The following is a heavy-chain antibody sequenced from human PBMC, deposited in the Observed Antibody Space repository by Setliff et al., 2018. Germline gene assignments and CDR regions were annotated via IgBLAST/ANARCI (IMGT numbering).Heavy chain of an antibody. Sequence: SETLSLTCTVSGASLRSGSNYWGWFRQPAGKGLEWIGRIYTDGTTNYNPSLKSRVSISADTSMNHFSLKLNSVTAADTAVYFCAREYVVISFVRNTHSHYGMDVWGQGTTVTVSS. CDR2: IYTDGTT. CDR1: GASLRSGSNY. J-gene: IGHJ6*02. CDR3: AREYVVISFVRNTHSHYGMDV. D-gene: IGHD2-21*01. V-gene: IGHV4-61*02.